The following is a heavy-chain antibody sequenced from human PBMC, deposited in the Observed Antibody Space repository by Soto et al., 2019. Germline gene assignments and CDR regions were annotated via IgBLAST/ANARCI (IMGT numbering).Heavy chain of an antibody. CDR3: AKDTYYYDSSGYYYYY. V-gene: IGHV3-30-3*01. J-gene: IGHJ4*02. CDR1: GFTFSTYA. D-gene: IGHD3-22*01. Sequence: QVQLVESGGGVVQPGRSLRLSCAASGFTFSTYAMHWVRQAPGKGLEWVAVISYDASNKYYADSVKGRFTISRDNSKNTLYLQMNSLRAEDTAVYYCAKDTYYYDSSGYYYYYWGQGTLVTVSS. CDR2: ISYDASNK.